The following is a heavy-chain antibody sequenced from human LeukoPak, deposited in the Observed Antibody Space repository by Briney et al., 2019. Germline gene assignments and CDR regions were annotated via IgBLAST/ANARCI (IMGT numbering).Heavy chain of an antibody. J-gene: IGHJ4*02. Sequence: PGGSLRLSCAASGFTFSSYGMHWVRQAPGKGLEWVAVIWYDGSNKYYADSVKGRFTISRDNSKNTLYPQMNSLRAEDTAVYYCAKVGFSEMEWLLYSDHWGQGTLVTVSS. V-gene: IGHV3-33*06. CDR2: IWYDGSNK. CDR3: AKVGFSEMEWLLYSDH. D-gene: IGHD3-3*01. CDR1: GFTFSSYG.